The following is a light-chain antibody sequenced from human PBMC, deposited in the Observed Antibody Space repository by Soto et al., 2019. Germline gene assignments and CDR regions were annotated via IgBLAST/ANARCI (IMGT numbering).Light chain of an antibody. Sequence: EIVTTQSPATLSVSPGERATLSCRASQIVSSNVAWYQQKAGQAPRLLINDASTRATGIPARFSGSGSGTEFTLTISSLQSEDFAVYYCQQYNNWPPMYTFGQGTKLEIK. V-gene: IGKV3-15*01. CDR2: DAS. CDR3: QQYNNWPPMYT. CDR1: QIVSSN. J-gene: IGKJ2*01.